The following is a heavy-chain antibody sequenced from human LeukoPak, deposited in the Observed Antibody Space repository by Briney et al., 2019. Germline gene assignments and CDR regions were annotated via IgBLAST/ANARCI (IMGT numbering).Heavy chain of an antibody. D-gene: IGHD4-17*01. J-gene: IGHJ6*03. V-gene: IGHV1-69*06. Sequence: PVASVKVSCKASGGTFSSYAISWVRQAPGQGLEWMGGIIPIFGTANYAQKFQGRVTITADKSTSTAYMELRSLRSDDTAVYYCARDYGPLNPYYYYMDVWGKGTTVTVSS. CDR1: GGTFSSYA. CDR2: IIPIFGTA. CDR3: ARDYGPLNPYYYYMDV.